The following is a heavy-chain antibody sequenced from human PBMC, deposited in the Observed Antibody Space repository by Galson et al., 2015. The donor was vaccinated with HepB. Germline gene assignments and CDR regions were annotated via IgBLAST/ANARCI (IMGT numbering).Heavy chain of an antibody. Sequence: LSLTCAVYGGSFSGYYWSWIRQPPGKGLEWIGEINHSGSTNYNPSLKSRVTISVDTSKNQFSLKLSSVTAADTAVYYCARGPDSTWGQGTLVTVSS. CDR3: ARGPDST. CDR2: INHSGST. J-gene: IGHJ5*02. V-gene: IGHV4-34*01. D-gene: IGHD1-14*01. CDR1: GGSFSGYY.